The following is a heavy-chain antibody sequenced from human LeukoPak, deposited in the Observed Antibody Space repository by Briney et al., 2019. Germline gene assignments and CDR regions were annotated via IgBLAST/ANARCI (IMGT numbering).Heavy chain of an antibody. CDR2: INHSGST. CDR1: GGSFSGYY. D-gene: IGHD2-2*01. CDR3: ARGSMRYCSSTSCYYYYGMDV. V-gene: IGHV4-34*01. Sequence: SETLSLTCAVYGGSFSGYYWSWIRQPPGKGLEWLGEINHSGSTNYNPSLKSRVTISVDTSKNQFSLKLSSVTAADTAVYYCARGSMRYCSSTSCYYYYGMDVWGQGTTVTVSS. J-gene: IGHJ6*02.